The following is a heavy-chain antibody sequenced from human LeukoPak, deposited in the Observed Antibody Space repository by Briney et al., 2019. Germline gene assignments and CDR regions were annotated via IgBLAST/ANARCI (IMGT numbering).Heavy chain of an antibody. V-gene: IGHV4-59*08. D-gene: IGHD2-21*02. CDR1: GGSIRSYD. CDR3: ARYNMLAYCGGDCYYYFDY. Sequence: SETLSLTCSVSGGSIRSYDWSWIRQPPGKGLEWIGYIYYSGSTNYNPSLKSRVTISVDTSKNQFSLKLSSVTAADTAVYYCARYNMLAYCGGDCYYYFDYWGQGTLVTVSS. CDR2: IYYSGST. J-gene: IGHJ4*02.